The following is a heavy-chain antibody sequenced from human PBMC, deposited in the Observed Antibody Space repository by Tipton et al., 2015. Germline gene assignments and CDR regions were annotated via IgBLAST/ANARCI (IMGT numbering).Heavy chain of an antibody. CDR2: IYYTGNT. CDR3: ARDGATYSFFDH. CDR1: GGSINSYY. D-gene: IGHD2-21*01. J-gene: IGHJ4*02. V-gene: IGHV4-59*01. Sequence: TLSLTCSVSGGSINSYYWSWTRQPPGKGLEWIGEIYYTGNTNYNPSLKSRVTISVDTSKNQFSLNLKSVTAADMAVYYCARDGATYSFFDHWGQGTLVTVSS.